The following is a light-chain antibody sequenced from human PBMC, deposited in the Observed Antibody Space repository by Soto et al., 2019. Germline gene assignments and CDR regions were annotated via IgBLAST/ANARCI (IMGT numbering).Light chain of an antibody. J-gene: IGLJ2*01. V-gene: IGLV2-18*02. CDR2: EVS. CDR3: CSYTSISTGVL. Sequence: QSALTQPPSVSGSPGQSVTISCTGTSSDVGSYNRVSWYQQPPGTAPKLMIYEVSNRPSGVPDRFSGSKSGNTASLTISGLQAEDEADYYCCSYTSISTGVLFGGGTKLTVL. CDR1: SSDVGSYNR.